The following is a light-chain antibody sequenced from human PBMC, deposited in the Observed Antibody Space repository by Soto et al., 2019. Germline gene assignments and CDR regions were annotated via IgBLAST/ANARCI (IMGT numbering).Light chain of an antibody. Sequence: EIVLTQSPATLSLSPVERATLFFISIQSVVSSLAWYQPSPGQAPRLLIYDAFIRATGIPARFSGSESGTDFTLTISSLEPEDFAVYYCQQRSNWPLTCGQGTRRDIK. CDR2: DAF. V-gene: IGKV3-11*01. J-gene: IGKJ5*01. CDR1: QSVVSS. CDR3: QQRSNWPLT.